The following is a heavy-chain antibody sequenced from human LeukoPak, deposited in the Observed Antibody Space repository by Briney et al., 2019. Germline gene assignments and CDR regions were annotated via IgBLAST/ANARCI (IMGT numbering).Heavy chain of an antibody. CDR3: ARGYSYGYYRFDP. CDR1: GGSVSSGSYY. Sequence: SETLSLTCTVSGGSVSSGSYYWSWIRQPPGKGLEWIGYIYYSGSTNYNPSLKSRVTISVDTSKNQFSLKLSSVTAADTAVYYCARGYSYGYYRFDPWGQGTLVTVSS. CDR2: IYYSGST. D-gene: IGHD5-18*01. V-gene: IGHV4-61*01. J-gene: IGHJ5*02.